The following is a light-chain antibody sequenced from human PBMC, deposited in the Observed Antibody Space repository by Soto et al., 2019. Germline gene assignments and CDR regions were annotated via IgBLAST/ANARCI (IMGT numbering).Light chain of an antibody. V-gene: IGKV3-20*01. CDR1: ETVASNY. J-gene: IGKJ1*01. CDR2: DAS. Sequence: IVLTQSPGTLSLSPGERATLSCRASETVASNYLAWYQQKPGQAPRLLIFDASSRATDIPDRFSGSGSGTDFTLIISRLEPEDFAVYHCQQYAISPWTFGQGTKVEV. CDR3: QQYAISPWT.